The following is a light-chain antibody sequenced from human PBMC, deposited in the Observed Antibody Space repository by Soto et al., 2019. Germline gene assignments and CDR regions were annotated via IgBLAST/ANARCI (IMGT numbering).Light chain of an antibody. Sequence: IVETQPPAPLSVSPGVRATLSCGPIQSVRSSLAWYQQKPGQSPRLLIYGASTRATGIPARFSGSGSGTQFTLTISSLQSEDFAVYYCQQYNNWPPAWTVGQGTKVDIK. J-gene: IGKJ1*01. CDR1: QSVRSS. CDR3: QQYNNWPPAWT. CDR2: GAS. V-gene: IGKV3-15*01.